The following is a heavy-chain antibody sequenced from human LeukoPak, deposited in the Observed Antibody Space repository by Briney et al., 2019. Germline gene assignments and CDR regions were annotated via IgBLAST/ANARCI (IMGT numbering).Heavy chain of an antibody. J-gene: IGHJ4*02. CDR2: ILHDGTNK. CDR1: GFTFSNYA. Sequence: GGSLRLSCAASGFTFSNYAMHWVRQAPGKGLEWVAVILHDGTNKYADSVKGRFTISRDNSKNTLYLQMIRLRVEDTAVYYCARGLMLRGVADYWGQGTLVTVSS. CDR3: ARGLMLRGVADY. D-gene: IGHD3-10*01. V-gene: IGHV3-30*04.